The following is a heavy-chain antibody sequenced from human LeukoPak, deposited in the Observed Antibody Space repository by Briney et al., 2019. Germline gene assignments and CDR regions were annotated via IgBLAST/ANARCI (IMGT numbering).Heavy chain of an antibody. CDR3: ARDTSEGDYAWWFDP. CDR1: GYTFTDYY. V-gene: IGHV1-46*01. Sequence: ASVKVSCKVYGYTFTDYYLHWVRQAPGQGLEWMGLINPRGTATRYAESFQGRLTLTRDLSTSTDYMELSSLRSDDTAVYFCARDTSEGDYAWWFDPWGQGTLVTVAS. CDR2: INPRGTAT. D-gene: IGHD3-16*01. J-gene: IGHJ5*02.